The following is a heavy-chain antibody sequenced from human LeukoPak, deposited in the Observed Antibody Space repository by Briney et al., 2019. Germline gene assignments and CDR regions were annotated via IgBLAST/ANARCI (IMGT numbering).Heavy chain of an antibody. CDR1: GHSFSNYA. D-gene: IGHD2-21*01. CDR2: INTNTGKP. Sequence: ASVKVSCKASGHSFSNYAMSWLRQAPGQGREWMGRINTNTGKPTYAQGLTGRFVFSLDTSVNTAYLQISSLKAEDTAVYYCARDVVYYMDVWGRGTTVIVSS. J-gene: IGHJ6*03. CDR3: ARDVVYYMDV. V-gene: IGHV7-4-1*02.